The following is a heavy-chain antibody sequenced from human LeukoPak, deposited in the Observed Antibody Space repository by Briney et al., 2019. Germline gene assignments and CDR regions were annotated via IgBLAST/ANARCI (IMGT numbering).Heavy chain of an antibody. D-gene: IGHD1-1*01. V-gene: IGHV3-21*01. CDR1: GFTFKSAS. CDR2: IGHFAGDI. CDR3: ARDPYTGSMFDY. J-gene: IGHJ4*01. Sequence: GGSLRLSCVATGFTFKSASMSWVRQAPGKGLEWVAFIGHFAGDIFYADSVKGRFNLSRDDAKDSVYLQMNSLRVDDTAVYFCARDPYTGSMFDYWGHGTLVTVSS.